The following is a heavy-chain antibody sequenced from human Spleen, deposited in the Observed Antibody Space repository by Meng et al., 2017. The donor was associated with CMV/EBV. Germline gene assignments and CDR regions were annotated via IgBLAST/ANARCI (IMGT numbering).Heavy chain of an antibody. J-gene: IGHJ6*02. CDR3: ARDSLRDFWSGYFNGMDV. D-gene: IGHD3-3*01. V-gene: IGHV3-30*02. Sequence: GESLKISCAASGFTFSTYGMHWVRQAPGKGLEWVAFIRYDGSNKDYGDSVKGRFTISRDNSKSTLYLLMSSLRPEDTAVYYCARDSLRDFWSGYFNGMDVWGQGTTVTVSS. CDR1: GFTFSTYG. CDR2: IRYDGSNK.